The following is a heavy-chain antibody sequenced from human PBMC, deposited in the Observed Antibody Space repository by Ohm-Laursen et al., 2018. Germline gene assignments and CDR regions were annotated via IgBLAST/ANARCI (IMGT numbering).Heavy chain of an antibody. CDR2: MYSGGNT. J-gene: IGHJ5*02. V-gene: IGHV3-53*01. CDR1: GFTFSDYY. D-gene: IGHD6-13*01. CDR3: ARRYSTSWAQDL. Sequence: SLRLSCAASGFTFSDYYMSWIRQAPGKGLEWVSVMYSGGNTYYADSVKGRFTFSRDNAKNTLFLQMNRLRVEDTAVYYCARRYSTSWAQDLWGQGTLVTVSS.